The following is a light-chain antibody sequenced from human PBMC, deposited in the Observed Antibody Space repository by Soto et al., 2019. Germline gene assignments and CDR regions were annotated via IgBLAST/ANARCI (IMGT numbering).Light chain of an antibody. J-gene: IGLJ3*02. Sequence: QSALTQPASVSGSPGQSITISCTGTNSDVGGYNSVSWYQQHPGKAPKLMIYEVSNRPSEVSSRFSGSKFGNTASLTVSGLQAEDEADYYCCSYAGSNTWVFGGGTKLTVL. CDR3: CSYAGSNTWV. V-gene: IGLV2-14*01. CDR1: NSDVGGYNS. CDR2: EVS.